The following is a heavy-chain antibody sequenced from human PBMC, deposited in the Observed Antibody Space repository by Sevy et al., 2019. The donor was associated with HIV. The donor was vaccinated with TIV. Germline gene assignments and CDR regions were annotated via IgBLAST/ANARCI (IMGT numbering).Heavy chain of an antibody. V-gene: IGHV1-24*01. CDR3: ATTKDYYDSSGSPFDY. J-gene: IGHJ4*02. D-gene: IGHD3-22*01. CDR2: FDPEDGET. CDR1: GSTLTKLS. Sequence: SSVKVPCKVSGSTLTKLSMHWVRQVPGKGLEWMVSFDPEDGETIYARKFQGRVTMTEDTSTDTAYMVLSSLRSEDTAVYYCATTKDYYDSSGSPFDYWGQGTLVTVSS.